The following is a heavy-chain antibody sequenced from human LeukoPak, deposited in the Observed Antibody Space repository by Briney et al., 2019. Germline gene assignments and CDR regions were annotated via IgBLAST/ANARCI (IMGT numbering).Heavy chain of an antibody. CDR3: ARDHDGSYLYYYYYMDV. CDR2: IYSGGST. D-gene: IGHD1-26*01. J-gene: IGHJ6*03. CDR1: GFTVSSNY. V-gene: IGHV3-66*01. Sequence: GGSLRLSCAASGFTVSSNYMSWVRQAPGKGLEWVSVIYSGGSTYYADSVMGRFTISRDNSKNTLYLQMNSLRAEDTAVYYCARDHDGSYLYYYYYMDVWGKGTTVTVSS.